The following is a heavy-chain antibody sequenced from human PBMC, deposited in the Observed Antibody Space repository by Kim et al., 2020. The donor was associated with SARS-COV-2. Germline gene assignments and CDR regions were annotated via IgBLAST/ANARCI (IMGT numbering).Heavy chain of an antibody. CDR1: GGSISSSSYY. CDR3: ARFPIIHCSSTSCYPDY. V-gene: IGHV4-39*07. D-gene: IGHD2-2*01. CDR2: IYYSGST. Sequence: SETLSLTCTVSGGSISSSSYYWGWIRQPPGKGLEWIGSIYYSGSTYYNPSLKSRVTISVDTSKNQFSLKLSSVTAADTAVYYCARFPIIHCSSTSCYPDYWGQGTLVTVSS. J-gene: IGHJ4*02.